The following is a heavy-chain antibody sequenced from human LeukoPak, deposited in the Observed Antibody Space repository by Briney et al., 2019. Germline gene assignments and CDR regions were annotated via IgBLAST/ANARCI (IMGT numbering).Heavy chain of an antibody. CDR2: ISSRSSYI. V-gene: IGHV3-21*01. Sequence: GGSLRLSCAASGFTFSSYSMNWVRQAPGKGPEWVSSISSRSSYIYYADSVKGRFTISRDNAQNSLCLQMNSLRAEDTAVYYCGRGHWGLDFWGQGTLVSVSS. CDR3: GRGHWGLDF. CDR1: GFTFSSYS. J-gene: IGHJ4*02. D-gene: IGHD7-27*01.